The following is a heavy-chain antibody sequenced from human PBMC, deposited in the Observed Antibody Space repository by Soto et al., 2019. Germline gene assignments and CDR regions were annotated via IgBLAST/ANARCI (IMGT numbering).Heavy chain of an antibody. CDR3: ARDWGHYYGSGSFPSPHPSDI. V-gene: IGHV1-2*04. Sequence: SVKVSCKASGYTFTGYYLHWVRQAPGQGLEWMGWINPNSGGTHYAQKFQGWVTMTRDTSITTAYMELNRLTSDDTAVYYCARDWGHYYGSGSFPSPHPSDIWGQGTLVTVSS. D-gene: IGHD3-10*01. CDR2: INPNSGGT. J-gene: IGHJ4*02. CDR1: GYTFTGYY.